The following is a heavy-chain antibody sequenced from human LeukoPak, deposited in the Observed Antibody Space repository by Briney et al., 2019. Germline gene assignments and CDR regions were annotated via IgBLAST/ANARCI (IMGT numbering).Heavy chain of an antibody. CDR3: ARDENMGYYYYYMDV. CDR2: ISYDGSNK. CDR1: GFTFSSYA. J-gene: IGHJ6*03. V-gene: IGHV3-30*04. D-gene: IGHD2/OR15-2a*01. Sequence: PGGSLRLSCAASGFTFSSYAMHWVRQAPGKGLEWVAVISYDGSNKYYADSVKGRFTISRDNSKNTLYLQMNSLRAEDTAVYYCARDENMGYYYYYMDVWGKGTTVTVSS.